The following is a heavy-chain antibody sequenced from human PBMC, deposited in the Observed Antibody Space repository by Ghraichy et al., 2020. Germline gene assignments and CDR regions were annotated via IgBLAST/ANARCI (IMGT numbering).Heavy chain of an antibody. J-gene: IGHJ4*02. CDR1: GGSISSYY. Sequence: SETLSLTCTVSGGSISSYYWSWIRQPPGKGLEWIGYIYYSGSTNYNPALKSRVTISVDTSKNQFSLKLSAVTAADTAVYYCARDPRWFGASRGFDYWGQGTLVTVSS. CDR3: ARDPRWFGASRGFDY. V-gene: IGHV4-59*01. D-gene: IGHD3-10*01. CDR2: IYYSGST.